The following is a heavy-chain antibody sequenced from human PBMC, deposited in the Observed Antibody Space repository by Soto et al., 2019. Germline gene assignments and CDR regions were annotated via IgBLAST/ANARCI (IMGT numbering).Heavy chain of an antibody. CDR2: IYPGDSDT. CDR3: ARSCSSTSCRLHDAFDI. Sequence: GESLKISCKGSGYSFTSYWIGWVRQMPGKGLEWMGIIYPGDSDTRYSPSFQGQVTISADKSISTAYLQWSSLKASDTAMYYCARSCSSTSCRLHDAFDIWGQGTMVTVSS. J-gene: IGHJ3*02. CDR1: GYSFTSYW. V-gene: IGHV5-51*01. D-gene: IGHD2-2*01.